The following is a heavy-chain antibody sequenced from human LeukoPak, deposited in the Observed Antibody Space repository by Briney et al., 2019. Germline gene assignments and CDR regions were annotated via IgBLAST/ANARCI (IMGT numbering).Heavy chain of an antibody. Sequence: SETLSLTCAVSVGSISSGGYSWNWIRQPPGKGLEWIGYIHYSGSTYYHPSLKSRVTISVDTSKNQFSLKLSSVTAADTAVYYCARVAQSWVSYGIEVAAAGYWGQGTLVTVSS. CDR1: VGSISSGGYS. J-gene: IGHJ4*02. CDR3: ARVAQSWVSYGIEVAAAGY. CDR2: IHYSGST. D-gene: IGHD6-13*01. V-gene: IGHV4-30-4*07.